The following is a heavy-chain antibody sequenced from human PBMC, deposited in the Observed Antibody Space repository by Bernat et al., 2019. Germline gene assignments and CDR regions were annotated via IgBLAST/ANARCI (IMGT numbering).Heavy chain of an antibody. V-gene: IGHV3-7*04. D-gene: IGHD2-2*01. CDR2: IKQDGSGK. CDR3: ARDYPGDCSSASCPGVFDY. Sequence: EVQLVESGGGLVQPGGSLRLSCAVSGFTFSSYCMSWVRQAPGKGLEWVSRIKQDGSGKSYLDSVKGRFTISRDNADNSMYLQMNDLRAEDTAVYFCARDYPGDCSSASCPGVFDYWGQGTLVTVFS. J-gene: IGHJ4*02. CDR1: GFTFSSYC.